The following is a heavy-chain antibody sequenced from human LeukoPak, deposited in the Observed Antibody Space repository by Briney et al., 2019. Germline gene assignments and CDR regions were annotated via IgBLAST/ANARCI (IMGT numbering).Heavy chain of an antibody. D-gene: IGHD2-15*01. J-gene: IGHJ4*02. CDR2: IHYSGYT. CDR1: GGSISSGDYY. CDR3: ARPGYCSGGGCYYYFNY. Sequence: SETLSLTCTVSGGSISSGDYYWDSIRQPPAKGLEWIGSIHYSGYTYYNPSLKSRVTMSVDTSKNHFSLKLSSVTAADTALYYCARPGYCSGGGCYYYFNYWGQGTLVTVSS. V-gene: IGHV4-39*02.